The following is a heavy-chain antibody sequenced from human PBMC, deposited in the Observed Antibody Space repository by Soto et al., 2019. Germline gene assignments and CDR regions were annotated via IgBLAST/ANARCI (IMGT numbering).Heavy chain of an antibody. Sequence: EEQLLQSGGGVVQSGGSLRLSCEASGFLFSSYAMNWVRQAPGKGLERVSSISSHGDTTYYAESVRGRFTISRYNSKNTLFLQINSLRAGVTAVYFCARDHYDFWSGFPPTIWFHPWGQGTLVTVSS. CDR3: ARDHYDFWSGFPPTIWFHP. V-gene: IGHV3-23*01. CDR1: GFLFSSYA. J-gene: IGHJ5*02. D-gene: IGHD3-3*01. CDR2: ISSHGDTT.